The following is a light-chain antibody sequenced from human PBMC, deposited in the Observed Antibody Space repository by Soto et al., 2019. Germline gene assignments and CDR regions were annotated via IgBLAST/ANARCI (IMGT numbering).Light chain of an antibody. Sequence: QSALTQPPSASGSPGQSVTISCTGTSSDVGGYNYVSWYQQHPGKAPKLLMFEVSRRPSGVPDRFSGSKSGNTASLTVSGLQADYEADYYCSSYAGSNNPVIFGGGTKLTVL. CDR3: SSYAGSNNPVI. CDR1: SSDVGGYNY. J-gene: IGLJ2*01. V-gene: IGLV2-8*01. CDR2: EVS.